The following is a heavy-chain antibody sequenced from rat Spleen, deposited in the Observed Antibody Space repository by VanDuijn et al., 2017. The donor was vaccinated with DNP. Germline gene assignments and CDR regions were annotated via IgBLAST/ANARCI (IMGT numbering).Heavy chain of an antibody. Sequence: EVQLVESGGGSVQPGRSLKLSCAASGFTFSSFPMAWVRQAPTKGLEWVATISYDGTSTYYRDAVKGRFTISRDNAKSSLYLQMNSLKSEVTATYYCARSGPTVATSFDYWGQGVMVTVSS. V-gene: IGHV5-7*01. CDR2: ISYDGTST. CDR3: ARSGPTVATSFDY. J-gene: IGHJ2*01. CDR1: GFTFSSFP. D-gene: IGHD1-3*01.